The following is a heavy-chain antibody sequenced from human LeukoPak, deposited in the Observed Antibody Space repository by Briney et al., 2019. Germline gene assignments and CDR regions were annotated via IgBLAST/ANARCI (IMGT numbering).Heavy chain of an antibody. J-gene: IGHJ4*02. CDR1: GLTFSSYW. V-gene: IGHV3-74*01. CDR3: ARKAGTAAAGNYFDY. CDR2: INSDGSDT. Sequence: PGGSLRLSCAASGLTFSSYWMHWVRQVPGKGLVWVTLINSDGSDTSYADSVKGRFTISRDNAKNTLYLQMNSLRVEDTAVYYCARKAGTAAAGNYFDYWGQGTLVTVSS. D-gene: IGHD6-13*01.